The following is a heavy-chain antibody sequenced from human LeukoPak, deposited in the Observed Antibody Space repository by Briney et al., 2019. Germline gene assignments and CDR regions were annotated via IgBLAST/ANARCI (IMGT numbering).Heavy chain of an antibody. CDR3: AREGFWTMIVAPWGYFDY. V-gene: IGHV1-69*04. Sequence: GASMKVSCKASGGTFSSYAISWVRQAPGQGLEWMGRIIPILGIANYAQKFQGRVTITADKSTSTAYMELSSLRSEDTAVYYCAREGFWTMIVAPWGYFDYWGQGTLVTVSS. CDR1: GGTFSSYA. D-gene: IGHD3-22*01. CDR2: IIPILGIA. J-gene: IGHJ4*02.